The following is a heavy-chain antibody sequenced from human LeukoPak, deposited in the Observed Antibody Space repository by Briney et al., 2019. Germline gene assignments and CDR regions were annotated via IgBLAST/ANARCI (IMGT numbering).Heavy chain of an antibody. J-gene: IGHJ4*02. D-gene: IGHD3-10*01. CDR1: GYTFTGYY. V-gene: IGHV1-2*02. CDR3: AREHITMVRGVITMPFY. Sequence: ASVKVSCKASGYTFTGYYMHWVRQAPGQGLEWMGWINPSGGSTSYAQKFQGRVTMTRDMSISTAYMELSRLRSDDTAVYYCAREHITMVRGVITMPFYWGQGTLVTVSS. CDR2: INPSGGST.